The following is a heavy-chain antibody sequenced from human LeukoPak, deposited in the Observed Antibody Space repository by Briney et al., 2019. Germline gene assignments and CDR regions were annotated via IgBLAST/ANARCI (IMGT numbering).Heavy chain of an antibody. Sequence: ASVKVSCKASGYTFTNYGISWVRQAPGQGLEWMGCISAYNGNTNYAQKLQGRVTMTTDTSTSTAYMELRSLRSDDTAVYYCARGVTTIPKMYYYYMDVWGKGTTVTVSS. J-gene: IGHJ6*03. D-gene: IGHD4-11*01. CDR3: ARGVTTIPKMYYYYMDV. V-gene: IGHV1-18*01. CDR1: GYTFTNYG. CDR2: ISAYNGNT.